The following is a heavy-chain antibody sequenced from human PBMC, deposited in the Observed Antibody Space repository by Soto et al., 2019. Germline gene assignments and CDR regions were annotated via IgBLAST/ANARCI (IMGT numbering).Heavy chain of an antibody. CDR3: TTKPNPTYYDFWSGYDYYYYGMDV. J-gene: IGHJ6*02. CDR1: GFTFSNAW. Sequence: PGGSLRLSCAASGFTFSNAWMSWVRQAPGKGLEWVGRIKSKTDGGTTDYAAPVKGRFTISRDDSKNTLYLQMNSLKTEDTAVYYCTTKPNPTYYDFWSGYDYYYYGMDVWGQGTTVTVSS. D-gene: IGHD3-3*01. CDR2: IKSKTDGGTT. V-gene: IGHV3-15*01.